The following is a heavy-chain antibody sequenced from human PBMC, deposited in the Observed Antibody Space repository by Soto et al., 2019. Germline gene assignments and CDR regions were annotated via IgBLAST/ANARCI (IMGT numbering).Heavy chain of an antibody. V-gene: IGHV1-3*01. J-gene: IGHJ3*02. CDR1: GYTFTSYA. CDR2: INAGNGNT. D-gene: IGHD6-19*01. Sequence: QVQLVQSGAEVKKPGASVKVSCKASGYTFTSYAMHWVRQAPGQRLEWMGWINAGNGNTKYSQKFQGRVTITRDTSASTAYMELSSLRSEDTAVYYCAREREGRLAVVGPVDAFDIWGQGTMVTVSS. CDR3: AREREGRLAVVGPVDAFDI.